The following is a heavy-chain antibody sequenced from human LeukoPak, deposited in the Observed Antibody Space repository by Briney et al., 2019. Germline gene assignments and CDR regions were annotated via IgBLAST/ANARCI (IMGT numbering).Heavy chain of an antibody. CDR1: GDSISSSNW. V-gene: IGHV4-4*02. J-gene: IGHJ4*02. CDR3: AREIYGDPTSVFGY. CDR2: IYHSGST. Sequence: PSETLSLTCAVSGDSISSSNWWSWVRQPPGKGLEWIGEIYHSGSTNYNPSLKSRVTISVDTSKNQFSLKLTSVTAADTAVYYCAREIYGDPTSVFGYWGQGTLVTVSS. D-gene: IGHD4-17*01.